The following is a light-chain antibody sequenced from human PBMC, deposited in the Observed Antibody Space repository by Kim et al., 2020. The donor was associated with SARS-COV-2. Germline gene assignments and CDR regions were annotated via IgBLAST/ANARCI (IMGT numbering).Light chain of an antibody. J-gene: IGKJ2*01. Sequence: IVMTQSQATLSVSPGDRATLSCRASQSVRTNLAWYQQKPGQAPRLLIYGASTRATGFPARFSGSGSGTEFTLTISSLQSEDFAVYYCQQYDSWPPRYTFGQGTKLEI. CDR2: GAS. CDR3: QQYDSWPPRYT. CDR1: QSVRTN. V-gene: IGKV3-15*01.